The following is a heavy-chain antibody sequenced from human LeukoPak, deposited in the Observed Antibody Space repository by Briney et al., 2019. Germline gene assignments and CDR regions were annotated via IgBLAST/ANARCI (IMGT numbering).Heavy chain of an antibody. Sequence: SETLSLTCTVSGGSISSYYWSWIRQPPGKGLEWIGYIYYSGSTNYNPSLKSRVTISVDTSKNQFSLKLSSVTAADTAVYYWARVRAQKYYFDYWGQGTLVPVSS. J-gene: IGHJ4*02. V-gene: IGHV4-59*01. CDR3: ARVRAQKYYFDY. CDR2: IYYSGST. CDR1: GGSISSYY.